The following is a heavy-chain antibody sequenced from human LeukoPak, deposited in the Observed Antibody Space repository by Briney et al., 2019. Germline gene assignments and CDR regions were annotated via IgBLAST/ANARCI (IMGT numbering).Heavy chain of an antibody. Sequence: PGGSLTPSSAASGFTYSHYRMLWVRQAPGKGLEWVAVIWSDGSNRFYAGSVKGRFTISIDNSQNTLFLQMNSLRDEETAMYYGARDAQRGFDYSNSLEYWGRGTLVTVSS. CDR1: GFTYSHYR. J-gene: IGHJ4*01. CDR2: IWSDGSNR. CDR3: ARDAQRGFDYSNSLEY. V-gene: IGHV3-33*01. D-gene: IGHD4-11*01.